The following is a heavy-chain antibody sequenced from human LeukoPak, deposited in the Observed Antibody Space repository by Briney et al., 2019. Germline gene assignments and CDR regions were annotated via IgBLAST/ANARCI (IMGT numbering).Heavy chain of an antibody. V-gene: IGHV3-23*01. CDR2: ISGSGGST. CDR3: AKDGYSGYHGFDC. Sequence: GGSLRLSCAASGFTFNNYAMSWVRQAPGKGLEWVSTISGSGGSTYYADSVKGRFTISRDKSKNTLYLQMNSLRVEDTAVYYCAKDGYSGYHGFDCLGRGTLVTVSS. D-gene: IGHD5-12*01. J-gene: IGHJ4*02. CDR1: GFTFNNYA.